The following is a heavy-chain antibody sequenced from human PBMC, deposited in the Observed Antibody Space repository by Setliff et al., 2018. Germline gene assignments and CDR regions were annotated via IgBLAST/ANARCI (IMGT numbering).Heavy chain of an antibody. V-gene: IGHV4-38-2*01. CDR2: IYASGST. Sequence: SETLSLTCAVSGYSISSAYYWGWIRQPPGKGLEWIGSIYASGSTEYNPSLGSRVTISVDTSRNQFSLQLSSVTSADTAIYYCTKGRVGLAARAGYWGQGTLVTV. J-gene: IGHJ4*02. D-gene: IGHD1-26*01. CDR3: TKGRVGLAARAGY. CDR1: GYSISSAYY.